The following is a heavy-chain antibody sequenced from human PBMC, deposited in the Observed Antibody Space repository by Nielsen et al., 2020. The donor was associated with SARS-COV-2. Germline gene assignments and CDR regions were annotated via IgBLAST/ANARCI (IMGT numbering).Heavy chain of an antibody. CDR3: AQKGHSSGLPDY. J-gene: IGHJ4*02. Sequence: SETLSLTCDVSGVSINTGYCGWMRQPPGKGLEWIGSISYNGATDYNPSLKSRVTISKDTSKNRFSLIVTSLTAADTAVYYCAQKGHSSGLPDYWGQGILVIVSS. D-gene: IGHD3-22*01. V-gene: IGHV4-59*01. CDR1: GVSINTGY. CDR2: ISYNGAT.